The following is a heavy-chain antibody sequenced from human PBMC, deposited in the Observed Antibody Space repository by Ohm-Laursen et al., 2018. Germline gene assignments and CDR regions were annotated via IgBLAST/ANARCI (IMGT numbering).Heavy chain of an antibody. CDR3: ARGVLFSVY. CDR2: IKQDGSEK. D-gene: IGHD2/OR15-2a*01. J-gene: IGHJ4*02. V-gene: IGHV3-7*01. CDR1: GFTFSSYW. Sequence: SLRLSCSAFGFTFSSYWMSWVRQAPGKGLEWVANIKQDGSEKYYVDSVKGRFTISRDNAKSSLYLQMNSLRAEDTAVYYCARGVLFSVYWGQGTLVTVSS.